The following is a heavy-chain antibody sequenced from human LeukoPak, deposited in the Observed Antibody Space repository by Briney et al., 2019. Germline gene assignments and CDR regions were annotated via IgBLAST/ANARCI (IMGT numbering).Heavy chain of an antibody. CDR3: TTDYDLRAFDI. J-gene: IGHJ3*02. Sequence: PGGSLRLSCAASGFTFSNAWMSWVRQAPGKGLEWVGRIKSKTDGGTTDYAAPVNGRFTISRDDSKNTLYLQMNSLKTEDTAVYYCTTDYDLRAFDIWGQGTMVTVSS. CDR1: GFTFSNAW. D-gene: IGHD3-16*01. V-gene: IGHV3-15*01. CDR2: IKSKTDGGTT.